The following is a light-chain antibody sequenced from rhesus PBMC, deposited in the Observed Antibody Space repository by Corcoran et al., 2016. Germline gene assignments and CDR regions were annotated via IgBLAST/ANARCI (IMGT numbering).Light chain of an antibody. Sequence: DIQMTQSPSSLSASVGDRVSITCRASQGISTYLNWYQQKPGKAPKRLIYAASSLESGVPSRFSGSGSGTDFTLTISSLQPEDFATYYCLHYTSDPFTFGPGTKLDIK. J-gene: IGKJ3*01. V-gene: IGKV1-43*02. CDR3: LHYTSDPFT. CDR1: QGISTY. CDR2: AAS.